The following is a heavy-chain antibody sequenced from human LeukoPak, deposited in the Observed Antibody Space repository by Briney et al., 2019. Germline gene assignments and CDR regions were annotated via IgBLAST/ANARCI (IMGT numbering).Heavy chain of an antibody. D-gene: IGHD3-10*01. J-gene: IGHJ4*02. V-gene: IGHV3-74*01. Sequence: GGSLRLSCAASVFTFISYWMHWVRQAPGKGLVWVSRINSDGSSTSYADSVKGRFTISRDNAKNTLYLQMNSLRAEDTAVYYCARDAPTMVRGVMAPDYWGQGTLVTVSS. CDR1: VFTFISYW. CDR2: INSDGSST. CDR3: ARDAPTMVRGVMAPDY.